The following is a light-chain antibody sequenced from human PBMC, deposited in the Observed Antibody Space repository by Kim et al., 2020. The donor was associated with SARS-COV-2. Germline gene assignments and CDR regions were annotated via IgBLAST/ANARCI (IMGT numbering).Light chain of an antibody. CDR2: DDS. Sequence: SYELTQPPSESVAPGKTARISCGGDNIGSKAVHWYQQRPGQAPVLVIYDDSDRPSGIPERFSGSNSGNTATLTISRVEAGDEADYYCQLWDTSSDHVVFGGGTQLPS. J-gene: IGLJ3*02. CDR3: QLWDTSSDHVV. CDR1: NIGSKA. V-gene: IGLV3-21*03.